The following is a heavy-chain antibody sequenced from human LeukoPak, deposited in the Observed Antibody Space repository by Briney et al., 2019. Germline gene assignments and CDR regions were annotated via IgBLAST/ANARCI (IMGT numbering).Heavy chain of an antibody. CDR2: INHSGST. Sequence: SETLSLTCAVYGGSFSGYYWSWIRQPPGKGLEWIGEINHSGSTNYNPSLKSRVTMSVDTSKNQFSLKLSSVTAADTAVYYCARGRYCSADICSGGDAFDIWGQGTMVSVSS. CDR1: GGSFSGYY. J-gene: IGHJ3*02. CDR3: ARGRYCSADICSGGDAFDI. D-gene: IGHD2-15*01. V-gene: IGHV4-34*01.